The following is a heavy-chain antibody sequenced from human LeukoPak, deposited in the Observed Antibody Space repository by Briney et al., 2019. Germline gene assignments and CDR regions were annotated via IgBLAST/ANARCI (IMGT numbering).Heavy chain of an antibody. Sequence: GASLKISCKGSGYSFTSYWIGWVRPMPGKGLEWMGIIYPGDSDTRYSPSFQGQVTISADKSISTAYMELSRLRSDDTAVYYCARGSDDFWSGYSPSYWGQGTLVTVSS. CDR2: IYPGDSDT. V-gene: IGHV5-51*01. J-gene: IGHJ4*02. CDR3: ARGSDDFWSGYSPSY. CDR1: GYSFTSYW. D-gene: IGHD3-3*01.